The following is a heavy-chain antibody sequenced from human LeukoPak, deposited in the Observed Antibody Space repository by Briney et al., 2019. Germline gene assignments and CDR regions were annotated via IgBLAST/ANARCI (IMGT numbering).Heavy chain of an antibody. CDR2: INHSGST. J-gene: IGHJ4*02. CDR1: GGSFSGYY. Sequence: SETLSLTCAVYGGSFSGYYWSWIRQPPGKGLEWIGEINHSGSTNYNPSLKSRVTISVDTSKNQFSLKLCSVTAADTAVYYCASMRKGVVPAAADYWGQGTLVTVSS. V-gene: IGHV4-34*01. D-gene: IGHD2-2*01. CDR3: ASMRKGVVPAAADY.